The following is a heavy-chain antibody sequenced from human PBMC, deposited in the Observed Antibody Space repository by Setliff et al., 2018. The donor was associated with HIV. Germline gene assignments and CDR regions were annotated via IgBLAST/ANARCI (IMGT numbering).Heavy chain of an antibody. J-gene: IGHJ4*02. D-gene: IGHD6-13*01. CDR2: ISWDDGSI. V-gene: IGHV3-43D*03. Sequence: PGESLKISCVASGFTFEDYAMHWVRQGPGKGLEWVSLISWDDGSIFYSDSVKGRFIISRDNSKKSLFLQMNSLKTEDTAVYYCAKDMYRGSRSAAGTLDHWGQGTQVTVSS. CDR1: GFTFEDYA. CDR3: AKDMYRGSRSAAGTLDH.